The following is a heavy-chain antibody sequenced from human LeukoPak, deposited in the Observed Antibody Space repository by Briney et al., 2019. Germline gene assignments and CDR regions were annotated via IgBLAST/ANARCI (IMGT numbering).Heavy chain of an antibody. CDR1: GYTFTGYY. CDR2: INPNSGGT. Sequence: SVKVSCKASGYTFTGYYMHWVRQAPGQGLEWMGWINPNSGGTNYAQKFQGRVTMTRDTSISTAYMELSRLRSDDTAVYYCARNPWQIAAARGNWFDPWGQGTLVTVSS. D-gene: IGHD6-13*01. CDR3: ARNPWQIAAARGNWFDP. J-gene: IGHJ5*02. V-gene: IGHV1-2*02.